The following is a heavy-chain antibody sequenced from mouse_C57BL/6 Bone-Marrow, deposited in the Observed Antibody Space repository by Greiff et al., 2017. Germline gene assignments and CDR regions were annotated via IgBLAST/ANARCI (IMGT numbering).Heavy chain of an antibody. Sequence: EVKLVESGGGLVQPGGSMKLSCVASGFTFSNYWMNWVRQSPEKGLEWVAQIRLKSDNYATHYAESVKGRFTISRDDSKSSVYLQMNNLRAEDTGMYYCTAGGWLLAYWGQGTLVTVSA. CDR3: TAGGWLLAY. D-gene: IGHD2-3*01. V-gene: IGHV6-3*01. CDR2: IRLKSDNYAT. CDR1: GFTFSNYW. J-gene: IGHJ3*01.